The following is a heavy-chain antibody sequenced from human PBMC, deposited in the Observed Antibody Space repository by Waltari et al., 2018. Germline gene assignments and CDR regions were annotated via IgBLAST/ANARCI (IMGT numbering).Heavy chain of an antibody. CDR1: GFTLRRSW. CDR2: INPDGMTR. V-gene: IGHV3-74*01. J-gene: IGHJ3*01. CDR3: ARELRGDNDL. D-gene: IGHD3-9*01. Sequence: EVQVVESGGGLAQPGGSPRLPCAPVGFTLRRSWMHWVRQAPGKGLVWVSRINPDGMTRDYADSVEGRFTISRDNAQNTLYLQLNNLRVDDTAIYYCARELRGDNDLWGQGTMVTVSS.